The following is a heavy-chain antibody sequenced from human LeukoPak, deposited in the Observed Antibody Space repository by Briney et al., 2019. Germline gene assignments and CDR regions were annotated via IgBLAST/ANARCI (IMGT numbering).Heavy chain of an antibody. CDR2: THYSGST. J-gene: IGHJ3*02. D-gene: IGHD6-13*01. CDR3: AGTGYSSSWYKRGFAFDI. CDR1: GGSISSYY. Sequence: PSETLSLTCTVSGGSISSYYWSWIRQPPGKGLEWIGYTHYSGSTKYNPSLKSRLTISVDSSKNQFSLRLSSVTAADTAVYYCAGTGYSSSWYKRGFAFDIWGQGTMVTVSS. V-gene: IGHV4-59*01.